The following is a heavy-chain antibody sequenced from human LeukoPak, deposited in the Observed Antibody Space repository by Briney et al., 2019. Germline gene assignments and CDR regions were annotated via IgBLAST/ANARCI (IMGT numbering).Heavy chain of an antibody. CDR2: IYYSGST. V-gene: IGHV4-39*01. CDR3: ARRHYYDSSGYYYY. J-gene: IGHJ4*02. CDR1: GGSISSSSYY. D-gene: IGHD3-22*01. Sequence: PSETLSLTCTVSGGSISSSSYYWGWIRQPPGKGLEWFGCIYYSGSTYYNPSLKSRVTISVDTSKNQFSLKLSSVTAADTAVYYCARRHYYDSSGYYYYWGQGTLVTVSS.